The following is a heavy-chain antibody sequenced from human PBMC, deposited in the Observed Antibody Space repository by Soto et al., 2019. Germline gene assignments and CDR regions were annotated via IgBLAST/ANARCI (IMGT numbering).Heavy chain of an antibody. Sequence: GASVKVSCKASGGTVSSYAISGVRQAPGQGLEWMGGIIPIFGTANYAQKFQGRVTITSDESTSTAYMELSSLRSEDTAVYYCARGVVRFLEWFHSDINYYGMDVWGQGTTVTVS. CDR2: IIPIFGTA. CDR3: ARGVVRFLEWFHSDINYYGMDV. V-gene: IGHV1-69*13. D-gene: IGHD3-3*01. CDR1: GGTVSSYA. J-gene: IGHJ6*02.